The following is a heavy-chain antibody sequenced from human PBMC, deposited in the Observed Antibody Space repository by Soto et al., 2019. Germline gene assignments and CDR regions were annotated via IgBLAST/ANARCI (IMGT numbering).Heavy chain of an antibody. V-gene: IGHV3-33*01. CDR3: ARDRRRHYFDY. CDR1: GFTFSSYG. CDR2: IWYDGRNK. Sequence: ESGGGVVQPGRALRLSCAASGFTFSSYGMHWVRQAPGKGLEWVAAIWYDGRNKYYADSVKGRFTISRDNSKNTLYLQMNSLRAEATAVYYCARDRRRHYFDYWGQGTLVTVSS. J-gene: IGHJ4*02.